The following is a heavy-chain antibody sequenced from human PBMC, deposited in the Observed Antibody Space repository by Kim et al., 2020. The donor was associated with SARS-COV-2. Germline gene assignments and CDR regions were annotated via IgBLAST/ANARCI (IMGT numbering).Heavy chain of an antibody. V-gene: IGHV4-31*03. CDR3: ARGSDDATSCCTNWFDP. Sequence: SETLSLTCTVSGGSISSGGYYWSWIRQPPGKGLEWIGYIYYSGSTYYNPSLKSRVTISVDTSKNQFSLKLSSVTAADTAVYYCARGSDDATSCCTNWFDPSGQGTLVADSP. J-gene: IGHJ5*02. CDR2: IYYSGST. CDR1: GGSISSGGYY. D-gene: IGHD2-2*01.